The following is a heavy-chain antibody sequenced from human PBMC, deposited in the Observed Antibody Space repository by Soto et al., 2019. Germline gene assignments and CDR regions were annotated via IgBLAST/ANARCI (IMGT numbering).Heavy chain of an antibody. Sequence: QVQLVQSGAEVKKPGSSVKVSCKASGGTFSSYAISWVRQAPGQGLEWMGGIIPIFGTANYAQKFQGRVTITADESTSTAYMELSSLRSEDTAVYYCARDRIVVVVAATHSYYYYYYGMDVWGQGTTVTVSS. J-gene: IGHJ6*02. CDR3: ARDRIVVVVAATHSYYYYYYGMDV. CDR2: IIPIFGTA. V-gene: IGHV1-69*01. CDR1: GGTFSSYA. D-gene: IGHD2-15*01.